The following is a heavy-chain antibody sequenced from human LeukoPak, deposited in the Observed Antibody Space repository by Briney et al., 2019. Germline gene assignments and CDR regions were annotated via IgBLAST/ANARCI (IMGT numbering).Heavy chain of an antibody. J-gene: IGHJ4*02. CDR3: AREGGPYRPLDY. Sequence: SGTLSLTCGASGGSISNTNWWTWFRQPPGKGLEWIGEVNLQGSTNYSPSLKSRVAISVDKSENHISLKLTSVTAADTAVYYCAREGGPYRPLDYSGQGTLVTVAS. CDR1: GGSISNTNW. CDR2: VNLQGST. V-gene: IGHV4-4*02.